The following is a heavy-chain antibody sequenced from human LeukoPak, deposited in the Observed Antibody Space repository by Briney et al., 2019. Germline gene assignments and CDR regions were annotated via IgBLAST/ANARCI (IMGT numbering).Heavy chain of an antibody. D-gene: IGHD2-8*02. J-gene: IGHJ4*02. CDR2: ISSSSSYI. Sequence: PGGSLRLSCAASGFTFSSYSMNWVRQAPGKGLEWVSSISSSSSYIYYADSVKGRFTISRDNAKNSLYLQMNSLRAEDTAVYYCAPLLTICTGGWGACDWGQGTLVTVSS. CDR1: GFTFSSYS. V-gene: IGHV3-21*01. CDR3: APLLTICTGGWGACD.